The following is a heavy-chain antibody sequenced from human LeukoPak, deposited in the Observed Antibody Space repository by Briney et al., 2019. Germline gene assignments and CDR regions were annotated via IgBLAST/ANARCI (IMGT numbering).Heavy chain of an antibody. CDR3: ASSRTVTTTTSFDY. CDR2: MNPNSGNT. CDR1: GYTFTSYD. J-gene: IGHJ4*02. D-gene: IGHD4-17*01. V-gene: IGHV1-8*03. Sequence: ASVKVSCKASGYTFTSYDINWVRQATGQGLEWMGWMNPNSGNTGYAQKFQGRVTITRNTSISTAYMEVSSLRSEDTAVYYCASSRTVTTTTSFDYWGQGTLVTVPS.